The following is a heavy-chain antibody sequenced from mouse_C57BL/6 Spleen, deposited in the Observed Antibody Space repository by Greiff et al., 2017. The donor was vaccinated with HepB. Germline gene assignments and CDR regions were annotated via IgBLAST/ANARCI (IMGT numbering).Heavy chain of an antibody. CDR1: GYSITSGYY. Sequence: DVQLQESGPGLVKPSQSLSLTCSVTGYSITSGYYWNWIRQFPGNKLEWMGYISYDGSNNYNPSLKNRITITRDTSKNQFFLKLNSVTTEDTATYYCARGDSSGPDYWGQGTTLTVSS. CDR3: ARGDSSGPDY. D-gene: IGHD3-2*02. V-gene: IGHV3-6*01. CDR2: ISYDGSN. J-gene: IGHJ2*01.